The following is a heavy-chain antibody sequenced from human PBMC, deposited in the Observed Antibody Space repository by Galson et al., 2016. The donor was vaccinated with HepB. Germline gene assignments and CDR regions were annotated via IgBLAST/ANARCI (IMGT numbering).Heavy chain of an antibody. V-gene: IGHV3-13*01. CDR3: AREREGGSYSD. Sequence: SLKLSCAASGFSFSNYDMHWVRQATGKGLEWVSTIDPAGDTYYPASVKGRFTISRENAKNSLYLQMNSLRAGDTAVYYCAREREGGSYSDWGQGTLVTVSS. D-gene: IGHD1-26*01. J-gene: IGHJ4*02. CDR2: IDPAGDT. CDR1: GFSFSNYD.